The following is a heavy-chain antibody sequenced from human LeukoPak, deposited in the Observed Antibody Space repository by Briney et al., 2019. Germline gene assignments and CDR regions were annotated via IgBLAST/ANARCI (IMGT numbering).Heavy chain of an antibody. CDR3: ASSPSVRFLEWLLPAESWYYYYYMDV. CDR1: GGSISSSSYY. D-gene: IGHD3-3*01. V-gene: IGHV4-39*07. Sequence: SETLSLTCTVSGGSISSSSYYWVWIRPPQGQGLVWIGSIYYSASTYYNPSLKSRATISVDTYKNQFSLKLSSVTAADTAVYYCASSPSVRFLEWLLPAESWYYYYYMDVWGKGTTVTVSS. CDR2: IYYSAST. J-gene: IGHJ6*03.